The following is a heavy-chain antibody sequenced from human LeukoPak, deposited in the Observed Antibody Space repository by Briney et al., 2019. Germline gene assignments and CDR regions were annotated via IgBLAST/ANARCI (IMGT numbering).Heavy chain of an antibody. D-gene: IGHD5-18*01. CDR1: GFTFSSYS. CDR2: INSDGSST. J-gene: IGHJ6*02. Sequence: GGSLRLSCAASGFTFSSYSMNWVRQAPGKGLVWVSRINSDGSSTSYADSVKGRFTISRDNAKNTLYLQMNSLRAEDTAVYYCARDKGYGLFGMDVWGQGTTVTVSS. V-gene: IGHV3-74*01. CDR3: ARDKGYGLFGMDV.